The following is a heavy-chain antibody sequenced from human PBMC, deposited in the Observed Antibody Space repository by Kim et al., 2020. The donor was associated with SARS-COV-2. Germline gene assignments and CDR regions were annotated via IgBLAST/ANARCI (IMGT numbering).Heavy chain of an antibody. V-gene: IGHV3-7*03. CDR3: ARESYGMDV. CDR1: GFTFRSYW. Sequence: GGSLRLSCAASGFTFRSYWMSWVRQAPGKGLEWVANIKEDGSEESYVDSVKGRFTISRDNAKNSLYLQMNSLRAEDTAVYYCARESYGMDVWGQGTTVTVSS. CDR2: IKEDGSEE. J-gene: IGHJ6*02.